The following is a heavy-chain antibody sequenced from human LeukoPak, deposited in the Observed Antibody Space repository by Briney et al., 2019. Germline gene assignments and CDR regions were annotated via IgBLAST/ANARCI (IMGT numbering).Heavy chain of an antibody. CDR3: ARDSGTTGEVKFDP. D-gene: IGHD3-10*01. CDR2: IYSSGT. CDR1: GGSFSGYY. V-gene: IGHV4-59*10. Sequence: PSETLSLTCAVYGGSFSGYYWSWIRQPPGKGLEWIGRIYSSGTNYNPSLKSRVTMSADTSRNQVSLTLSSVTAADTAVYYCARDSGTTGEVKFDPWGQGTLVTVSS. J-gene: IGHJ5*02.